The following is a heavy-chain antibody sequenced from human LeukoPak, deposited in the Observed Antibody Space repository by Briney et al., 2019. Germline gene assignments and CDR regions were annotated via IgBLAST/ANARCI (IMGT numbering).Heavy chain of an antibody. Sequence: PSETLSLTCTVSGGSISSDLYYLNWIRQPGGEGLEWIGRFYNSGSTNINPSVKSRVTISADTSKNQFSLKLRSVTAADTSVYYCARGDLKSDWFDPWGQGTLVIVST. CDR3: ARGDLKSDWFDP. CDR1: GGSISSDLYY. CDR2: FYNSGST. J-gene: IGHJ5*02. D-gene: IGHD3-3*01. V-gene: IGHV4-61*02.